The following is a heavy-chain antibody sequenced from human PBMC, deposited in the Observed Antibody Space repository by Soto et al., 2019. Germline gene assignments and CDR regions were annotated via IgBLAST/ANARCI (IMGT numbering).Heavy chain of an antibody. D-gene: IGHD5-12*01. V-gene: IGHV3-15*07. CDR1: GFTFSNAW. CDR3: AKDGEVYSGYDWDPDAFDI. Sequence: GGSLRLSCAASGFTFSNAWINWVRQAPGKGLEWVGRIKSKTDGGTTDFAAPVKGRFAISRDDSKNMVYLQMNSLKTEDTGIYYCAKDGEVYSGYDWDPDAFDIWGQGTMVTVSS. CDR2: IKSKTDGGTT. J-gene: IGHJ3*02.